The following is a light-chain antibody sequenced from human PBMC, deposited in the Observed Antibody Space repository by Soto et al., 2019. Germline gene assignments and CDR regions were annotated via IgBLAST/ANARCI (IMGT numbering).Light chain of an antibody. CDR3: TSYTIDNFVA. V-gene: IGLV2-14*03. J-gene: IGLJ2*01. CDR1: SSDVGAYNY. Sequence: QSALSQPASVSGSPGQSITISCTGTSSDVGAYNYVSWYQHHPGKAPKLMIYHVSHRPSGVSNRFSGSKSGNTASLTISGLLAEDEADYYCTSYTIDNFVAFGGGTKLTVL. CDR2: HVS.